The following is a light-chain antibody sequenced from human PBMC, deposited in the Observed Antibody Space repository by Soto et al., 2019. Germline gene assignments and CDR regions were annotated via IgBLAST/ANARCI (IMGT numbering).Light chain of an antibody. CDR2: KAS. CDR3: QQYGSSSPWT. J-gene: IGKJ1*01. V-gene: IGKV1-5*03. CDR1: QSISSW. Sequence: DIQMTQSPSTLSASVGDRVTITCRASQSISSWLAWYQQKPGKAPKLLIYKASSLETGVPSRFSGSGSGTEFTLISSILHHDDFASYYCQQYGSSSPWTFGQGTKVEIK.